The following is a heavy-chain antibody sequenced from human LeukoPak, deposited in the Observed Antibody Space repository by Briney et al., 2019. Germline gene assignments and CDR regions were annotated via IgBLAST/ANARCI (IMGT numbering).Heavy chain of an antibody. Sequence: GGSLRLSCAASGFTFSSYWMSWVRQAPGKGLEWVANTNQDGSEKYYVDSVKGRFTISRDNAKNSLFLQMNSLRAEDTAVYYCARESSGVRAVVGTGLPDYWGQGALVTVSS. J-gene: IGHJ4*02. CDR3: ARESSGVRAVVGTGLPDY. CDR2: TNQDGSEK. V-gene: IGHV3-7*01. D-gene: IGHD6-19*01. CDR1: GFTFSSYW.